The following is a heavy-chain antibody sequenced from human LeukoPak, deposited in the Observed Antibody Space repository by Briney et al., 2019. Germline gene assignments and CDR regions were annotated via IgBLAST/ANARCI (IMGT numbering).Heavy chain of an antibody. CDR3: AKLPRYDYVWGSYNDY. J-gene: IGHJ4*02. V-gene: IGHV3-23*01. CDR1: GFTFSSYA. CDR2: ISGSGGST. D-gene: IGHD3-16*01. Sequence: GGSLRLSCAASGFTFSSYAMSWVRQAPGKGLEWVSAISGSGGSTYYADSVKGRFTIPRDNSKNTLYLQMNSLRAEDTAVYYCAKLPRYDYVWGSYNDYWGQGTLVTVSS.